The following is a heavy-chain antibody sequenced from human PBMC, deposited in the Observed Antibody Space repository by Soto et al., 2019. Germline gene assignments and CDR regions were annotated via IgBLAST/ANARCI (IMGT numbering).Heavy chain of an antibody. D-gene: IGHD3-10*01. CDR2: ILYTGNT. V-gene: IGHV4-59*01. CDR1: GVSISNYY. J-gene: IGHJ6*02. Sequence: TPSETLSLTCTVSGVSISNYYWSWIRQPPGKGLEWLGYILYTGNTNYNPSLKSRVTISVDTSKNQFSLELTSVTTADTAVFFCARSAYGSGNYYAPHYYYAMDVWGQGTTVTVSS. CDR3: ARSAYGSGNYYAPHYYYAMDV.